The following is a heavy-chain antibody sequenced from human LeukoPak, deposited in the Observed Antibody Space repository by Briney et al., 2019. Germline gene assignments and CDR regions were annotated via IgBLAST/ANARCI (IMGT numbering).Heavy chain of an antibody. D-gene: IGHD3-10*01. CDR2: IDPSDSYT. J-gene: IGHJ6*02. Sequence: GESLKISCKGSGYSFTSYWISWVRQMPGKGLEWMGRIDPSDSYTNYSPSFQGHVTISADKSISTAYLQWSSLKAPDTAMYYCARLRLYGSGSYEYYYYGMDVWGQGTTVTVSS. CDR1: GYSFTSYW. CDR3: ARLRLYGSGSYEYYYYGMDV. V-gene: IGHV5-10-1*01.